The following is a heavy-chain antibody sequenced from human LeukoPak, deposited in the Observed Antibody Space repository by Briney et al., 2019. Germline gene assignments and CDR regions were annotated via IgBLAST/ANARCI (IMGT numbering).Heavy chain of an antibody. D-gene: IGHD2-8*01. J-gene: IGHJ4*02. CDR1: GFTFSSYF. Sequence: PGGSLRLSCAASGFTFSSYFMHWVRQVPGKGLEWVAIISQDGSNKYYADSMKGRFTISRDNSKNTLYLQMNSLRGEDTAMYYCAKDVSGSWAPDYWGQGTLSSSPQ. CDR2: ISQDGSNK. V-gene: IGHV3-30-3*01. CDR3: AKDVSGSWAPDY.